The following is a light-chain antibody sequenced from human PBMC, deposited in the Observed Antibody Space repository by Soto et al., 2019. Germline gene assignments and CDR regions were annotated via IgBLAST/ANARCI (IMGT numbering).Light chain of an antibody. V-gene: IGKV2-30*01. CDR2: KVS. Sequence: DVVMTPSPLSLPVTLGQPASISCRSSQSLAYSDGKPYLNWFQQRPGQSTRRPIYKVSNREAGVPDRLTGSEPGTDFTLKISRVEAEDVGVYCCIHGTHWPAYTFGQGTTLEIK. CDR1: QSLAYSDGKPY. J-gene: IGKJ2*01. CDR3: IHGTHWPAYT.